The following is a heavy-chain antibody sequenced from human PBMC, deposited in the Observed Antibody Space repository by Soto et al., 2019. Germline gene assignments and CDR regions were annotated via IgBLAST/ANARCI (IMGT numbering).Heavy chain of an antibody. V-gene: IGHV4-59*01. D-gene: IGHD3-3*01. CDR3: ASSYYYDFWSGYYRQHDSYYYYGMDV. Sequence: SETLSLTCTVSGGSISSYYWSWIRQPPGKGLEWIGYIYYSGSTNYNPSLKSRVTISVDTSKNQFSLKLSSVTAADTAVYYCASSYYYDFWSGYYRQHDSYYYYGMDVWGQGTTVTVSS. J-gene: IGHJ6*02. CDR2: IYYSGST. CDR1: GGSISSYY.